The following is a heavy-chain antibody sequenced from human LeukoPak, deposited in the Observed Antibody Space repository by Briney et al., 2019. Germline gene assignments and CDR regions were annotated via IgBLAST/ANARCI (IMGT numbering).Heavy chain of an antibody. V-gene: IGHV4-39*07. CDR3: AKDHYYGSGGYYNPPFDY. CDR2: IYYTGST. CDR1: GGSISSSSYY. Sequence: SETLSLTCTVSGGSISSSSYYWGWIRQPPGKGLEWIGSIYYTGSTYYNPSLKSRVTISVDTSKNQFSLKLSSVTAADTAVYYCAKDHYYGSGGYYNPPFDYWGQGTLVTVSS. J-gene: IGHJ4*02. D-gene: IGHD3-10*01.